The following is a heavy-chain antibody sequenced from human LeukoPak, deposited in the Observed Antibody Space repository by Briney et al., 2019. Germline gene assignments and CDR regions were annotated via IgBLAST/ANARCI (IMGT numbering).Heavy chain of an antibody. Sequence: SETLSLTCTVSGGSISSYYWSWIRQPPGKGLEWIGYIYTSGSTNYNPSLKSRVTISVDTSKNQFSLKLSSVTAADTAVYYCATSSIYGSGSYPHWGQGTLVTVSS. CDR3: ATSSIYGSGSYPH. V-gene: IGHV4-4*09. J-gene: IGHJ4*02. D-gene: IGHD3-10*01. CDR1: GGSISSYY. CDR2: IYTSGST.